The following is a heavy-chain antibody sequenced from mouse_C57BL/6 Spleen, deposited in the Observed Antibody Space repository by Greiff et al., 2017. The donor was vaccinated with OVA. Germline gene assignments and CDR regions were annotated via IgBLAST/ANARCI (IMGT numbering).Heavy chain of an antibody. CDR3: AGHGITTVVAYYAMDY. D-gene: IGHD1-1*01. V-gene: IGHV5-9*01. J-gene: IGHJ4*01. CDR2: ISGGGGNT. Sequence: EVQLVESGGGLVKPGGSLKLSCAASGFTFSSYTMSWVRQTPEKRLEWVATISGGGGNTYYPDSVKGRFTISRDNAKNTLYLQMSSLRSEDTALYYCAGHGITTVVAYYAMDYWGQGTSVTVSS. CDR1: GFTFSSYT.